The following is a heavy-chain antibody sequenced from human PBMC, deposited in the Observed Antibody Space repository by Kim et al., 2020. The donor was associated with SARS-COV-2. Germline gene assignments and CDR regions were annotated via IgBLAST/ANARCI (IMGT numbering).Heavy chain of an antibody. V-gene: IGHV4-34*01. CDR3: GRGNIAARPIFGY. D-gene: IGHD6-6*01. Sequence: YTPSLKRRVTISVDTSKNQFSLELSSVTAADTAVYYCGRGNIAARPIFGYWGQGTLVTVSS. J-gene: IGHJ4*02.